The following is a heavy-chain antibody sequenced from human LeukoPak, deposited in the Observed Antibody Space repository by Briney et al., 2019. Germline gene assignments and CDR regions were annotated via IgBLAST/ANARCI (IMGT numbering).Heavy chain of an antibody. D-gene: IGHD6-19*01. CDR2: ICSGDTT. V-gene: IGHV3-53*01. CDR3: ATVLSDSRGWYHFDN. J-gene: IGHJ4*02. CDR1: GFSVSRKY. Sequence: PGGSLRLSCAASGFSVSRKYMSWVRQTPGKGLEWVSLICSGDTTYYADSVKGRFTISRDNSKNTLYLQMNSLRAEDTAVYYCATVLSDSRGWYHFDNWGQGTLVTVSS.